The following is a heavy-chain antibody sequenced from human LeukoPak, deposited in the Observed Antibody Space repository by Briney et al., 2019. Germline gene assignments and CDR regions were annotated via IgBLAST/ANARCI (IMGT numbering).Heavy chain of an antibody. CDR3: AREGGDGGPFDY. D-gene: IGHD4-23*01. CDR2: ISPNSGTT. V-gene: IGHV1-2*02. J-gene: IGHJ4*02. Sequence: ASVKVSCKASGYTFTGYYMHWVRQAPGQGLEWMGWISPNSGTTKYAQKFQDRVTMTRDTSTNTVYMELSSLKFDDTAVYYCAREGGDGGPFDYWGQGTLVTVSS. CDR1: GYTFTGYY.